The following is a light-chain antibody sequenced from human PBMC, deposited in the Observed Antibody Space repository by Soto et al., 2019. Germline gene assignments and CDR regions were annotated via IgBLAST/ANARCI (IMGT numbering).Light chain of an antibody. CDR1: QDIRHV. Sequence: DIQMTQSPSTLSASVGDRVTITCWASQDIRHVSDSYPQKPVELPTLLISAASTLQSGVPDRFSGSGSGTDFTLKISRVEAEDVGVYYCMQALQTPQTFGQG. CDR2: AAS. CDR3: MQALQTPQT. V-gene: IGKV1-27*01. J-gene: IGKJ1*01.